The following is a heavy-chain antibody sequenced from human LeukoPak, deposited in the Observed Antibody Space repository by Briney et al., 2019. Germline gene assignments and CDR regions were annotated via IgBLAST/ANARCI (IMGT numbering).Heavy chain of an antibody. CDR1: GFTFSSYS. CDR3: ARDAGPVLYFYYYYGMDV. J-gene: IGHJ6*02. D-gene: IGHD2-8*01. Sequence: AGGSLRLSCAASGFTFSSYSMNWVRQAPGQGLEWVSSISSSSSYIYYADSVKGRFTISSDNAKNSLYLQMNSLRAEDTAVYYCARDAGPVLYFYYYYGMDVWGQGTTVTVSS. CDR2: ISSSSSYI. V-gene: IGHV3-21*01.